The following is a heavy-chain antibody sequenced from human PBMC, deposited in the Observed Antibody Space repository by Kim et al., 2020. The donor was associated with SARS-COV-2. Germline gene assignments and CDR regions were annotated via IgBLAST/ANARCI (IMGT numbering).Heavy chain of an antibody. CDR2: INPNSGGT. Sequence: ASVKVSCKASGYTFTGYYMHWVRQAPGQGLEWMGWINPNSGGTNYAQKFQGWVTMTRDTSISTAYMELSRLRSDDTAVYYCARSSLSGWYSPEYKYGMDVWGQGTTVTVSS. CDR1: GYTFTGYY. CDR3: ARSSLSGWYSPEYKYGMDV. V-gene: IGHV1-2*04. J-gene: IGHJ6*02. D-gene: IGHD6-19*01.